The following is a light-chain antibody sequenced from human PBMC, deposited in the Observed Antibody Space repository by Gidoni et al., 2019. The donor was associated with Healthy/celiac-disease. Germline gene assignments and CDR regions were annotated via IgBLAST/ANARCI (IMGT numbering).Light chain of an antibody. CDR1: QGISSY. CDR3: QQLNSYPLT. V-gene: IGKV1-9*01. Sequence: IKLTEYPSSLSASVGDRVTITCRASQGISSYLAWYQQKPGKATKLLIYAASTLQSGVPSRFSGSVSGTEFTRTISSLQPEDFATYYCQQLNSYPLTFGGGTKVEIK. J-gene: IGKJ4*01. CDR2: AAS.